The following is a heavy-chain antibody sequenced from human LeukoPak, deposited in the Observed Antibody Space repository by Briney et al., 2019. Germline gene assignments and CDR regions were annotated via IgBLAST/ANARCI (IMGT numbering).Heavy chain of an antibody. Sequence: ASVKVSCKASGYTFTGYYMHWVRQAPGQGLGWMGWINPNSGGTNYAQKFQGRVTMTGDRSISTAYMELSRLRSDDTAVYYCARDDYDILTGYYKGLDYWGQGTLVTVSS. V-gene: IGHV1-2*02. J-gene: IGHJ4*02. CDR2: INPNSGGT. CDR3: ARDDYDILTGYYKGLDY. D-gene: IGHD3-9*01. CDR1: GYTFTGYY.